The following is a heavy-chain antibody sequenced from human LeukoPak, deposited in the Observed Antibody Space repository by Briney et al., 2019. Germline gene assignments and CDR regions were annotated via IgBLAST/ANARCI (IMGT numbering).Heavy chain of an antibody. CDR3: ARTETGVGATDY. D-gene: IGHD1-26*01. V-gene: IGHV4-39*07. CDR2: IFNSGKT. CDR1: SGSIKNGNYH. J-gene: IGHJ4*02. Sequence: SETLSLTCSVPSGSIKNGNYHWGWIRQSPGKGLQWIGSIFNSGKTYYNPSLKSRVTISIDRSKNQFFLKMSSVTAADTAFYYCARTETGVGATDYWGQGTLVTVSS.